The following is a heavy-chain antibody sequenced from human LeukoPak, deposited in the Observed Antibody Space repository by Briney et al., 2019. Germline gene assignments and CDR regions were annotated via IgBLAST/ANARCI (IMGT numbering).Heavy chain of an antibody. CDR3: TRVPGYSYGLDY. Sequence: PGRSLRLFCTASGFTFGDYAMSWVRQAPGKGLEWVGFIRSKAYGGTTEYAASVKGRFTISRDDSKSIAYLQMNSLKTEDTAVYYCTRVPGYSYGLDYWGQGTLVTVSS. CDR2: IRSKAYGGTT. CDR1: GFTFGDYA. V-gene: IGHV3-49*04. D-gene: IGHD5-18*01. J-gene: IGHJ4*02.